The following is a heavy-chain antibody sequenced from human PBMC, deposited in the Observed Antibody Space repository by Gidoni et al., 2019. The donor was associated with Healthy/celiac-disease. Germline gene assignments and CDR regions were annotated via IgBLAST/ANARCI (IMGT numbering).Heavy chain of an antibody. CDR3: ARDREYCSGGSRYCTYYYYGMDV. CDR1: GYSFPSSA. CDR2: ISAYNGNP. J-gene: IGHJ6*02. D-gene: IGHD2-15*01. Sequence: QVQLVQAGAEVKNPGGAVQVSCKASGYSFPSSAIGCVRQAPGQGREWMGWISAYNGNPNYAQKLQGRVTMTTDTSTSTAHMELRRLRSDDTAGYYCARDREYCSGGSRYCTYYYYGMDVWGQGTTVTVSS. V-gene: IGHV1-18*01.